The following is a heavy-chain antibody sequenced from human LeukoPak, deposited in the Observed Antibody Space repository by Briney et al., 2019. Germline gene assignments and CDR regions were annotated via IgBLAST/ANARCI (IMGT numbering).Heavy chain of an antibody. CDR1: GFTFSSYA. CDR3: AVTTLQYYFDY. J-gene: IGHJ4*02. Sequence: PGGSLRLSCAASGFTFSSYAMNWVRQAPGKGLEWVSAICSNDNNTYYANSVKGRFTISRDNSKNTLSLQLNSLRAEDTAVYYCAVTTLQYYFDYWGQGTLVTVSS. CDR2: ICSNDNNT. D-gene: IGHD4-11*01. V-gene: IGHV3-23*01.